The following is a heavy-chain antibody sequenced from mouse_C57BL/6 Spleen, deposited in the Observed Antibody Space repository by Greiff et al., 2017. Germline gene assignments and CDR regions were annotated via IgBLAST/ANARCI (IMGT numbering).Heavy chain of an antibody. J-gene: IGHJ4*01. V-gene: IGHV1-54*01. Sequence: QVQLKESGAELVRPGTSVKVSCKASGYAFTNYLIEWVKQRPGQGLEWIGVINPGSGGTNYNEKFKGKATLTADKSSSTAYMQLSSLTSEDSAVYFCAVDSSGYGYAMDYWGQGTSVTVSS. D-gene: IGHD3-2*02. CDR3: AVDSSGYGYAMDY. CDR1: GYAFTNYL. CDR2: INPGSGGT.